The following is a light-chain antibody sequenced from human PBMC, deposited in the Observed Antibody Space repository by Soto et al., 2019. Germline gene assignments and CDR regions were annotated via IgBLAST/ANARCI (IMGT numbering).Light chain of an antibody. CDR2: KND. Sequence: QSVLTQPPLASGTPGQRVTISCSGSSSNIGYNYVYWYQQLPATAPKLLIYKNDQRPSGVPDRFSGSKSGTSASLAISGLRSEDEADYYCAAWDDSLSGWVFGGGTKLTVL. V-gene: IGLV1-47*01. CDR3: AAWDDSLSGWV. J-gene: IGLJ3*02. CDR1: SSNIGYNY.